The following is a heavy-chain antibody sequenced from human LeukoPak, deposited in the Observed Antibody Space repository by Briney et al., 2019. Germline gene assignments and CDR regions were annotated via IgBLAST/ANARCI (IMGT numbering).Heavy chain of an antibody. CDR3: ARNSAADGMDV. Sequence: GGSLRLSCAASGFTVSSNYMSWVRQAPGKGLEWVSVIYSGGSTYYADSVKGRFTISRDNSKNTLYLQMNSLRAEDTAVYYCARNSAADGMDVWGQGTTVTVSS. CDR1: GFTVSSNY. CDR2: IYSGGST. J-gene: IGHJ6*02. V-gene: IGHV3-66*01.